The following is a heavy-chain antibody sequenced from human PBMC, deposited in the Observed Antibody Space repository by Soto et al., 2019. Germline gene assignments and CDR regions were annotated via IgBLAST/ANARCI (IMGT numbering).Heavy chain of an antibody. CDR3: AREYTSSWPFAY. V-gene: IGHV3-33*01. CDR1: GFTFSSYG. D-gene: IGHD6-13*01. Sequence: QVQLVESGGGVVQPGRSLRLSCAASGFTFSSYGMHWVRQAPGKGLEWVAVIWYDGSTKYYADSVKGRFTISRESSKNTLSLQMNSLRAEETVLYFCAREYTSSWPFAYWGQGTLVTVSA. CDR2: IWYDGSTK. J-gene: IGHJ4*02.